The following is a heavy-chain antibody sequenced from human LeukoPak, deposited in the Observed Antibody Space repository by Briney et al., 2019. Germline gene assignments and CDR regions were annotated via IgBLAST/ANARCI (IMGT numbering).Heavy chain of an antibody. CDR3: ARNQRLLWGYYYYYMDV. CDR2: IKQDGSEK. V-gene: IGHV3-7*01. CDR1: GFTFSNYS. D-gene: IGHD3-3*01. Sequence: GGSLRLSCAASGFTFSNYSMNWVRQAPGKGLEWVANIKQDGSEKYYVDSVKGRFTISRDNAKNSLYLQMNSLRAEDTAVYYCARNQRLLWGYYYYYMDVWGKGTTVTVSS. J-gene: IGHJ6*03.